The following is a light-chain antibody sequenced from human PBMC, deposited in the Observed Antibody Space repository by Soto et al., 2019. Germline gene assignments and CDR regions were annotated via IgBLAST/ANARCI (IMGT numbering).Light chain of an antibody. CDR1: QTISSW. CDR2: KAS. V-gene: IGKV1-5*03. J-gene: IGKJ5*01. Sequence: PSTLSGSVGDRVTITCRASQTISSWLAWYQQKPGKAPKLLIYKASTLKSGVPSRFSGSGSGTDFTLTINSLQPEDFATYYCQQAYSFPITFGQGTRLEIK. CDR3: QQAYSFPIT.